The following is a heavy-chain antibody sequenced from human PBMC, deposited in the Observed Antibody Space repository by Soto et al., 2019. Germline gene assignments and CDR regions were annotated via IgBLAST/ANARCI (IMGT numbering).Heavy chain of an antibody. D-gene: IGHD6-13*01. J-gene: IGHJ4*02. V-gene: IGHV4-34*09. CDR2: IYHSGTT. CDR1: GGSFSGYY. CDR3: AREGGYSTTTDY. Sequence: SETLSLTCAVYGGSFSGYYWTWIRQHPGKGLEWIGSIYHSGTTYYNPSLKSRVTISVDTSKNQFSLKVSSVTAADTAVYYCAREGGYSTTTDYWGQGTLVTVSS.